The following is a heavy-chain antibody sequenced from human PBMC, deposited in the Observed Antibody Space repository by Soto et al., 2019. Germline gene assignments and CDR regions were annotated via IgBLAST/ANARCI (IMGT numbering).Heavy chain of an antibody. V-gene: IGHV4-4*03. J-gene: IGHJ4*02. Sequence: RETLSLTCAVSGGSISSSNWWSWVRQPPGKGLEWIGEIYHSGSTNYNPSLKSRVTISVDKSKNQFSLKLSSVTAADTAVYYCARGHLGITTTGTWYDFDYWGQGTLVTVSS. CDR3: ARGHLGITTTGTWYDFDY. CDR2: IYHSGST. CDR1: GGSISSSNW. D-gene: IGHD2-15*01.